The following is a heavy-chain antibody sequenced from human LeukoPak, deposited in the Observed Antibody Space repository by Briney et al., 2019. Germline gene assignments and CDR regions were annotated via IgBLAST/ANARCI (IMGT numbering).Heavy chain of an antibody. Sequence: GGSLRLSCAASRFTFSAYTMNWVRQAPGKGLEWVSSISSSSSSIYYADSVKGRFTISRDNAKNSLFLQMNSLRAEDTAVYYCARDRVDTATIGIWGQGTMVTVSS. CDR2: ISSSSSSI. V-gene: IGHV3-21*06. CDR1: RFTFSAYT. D-gene: IGHD5-18*01. J-gene: IGHJ3*02. CDR3: ARDRVDTATIGI.